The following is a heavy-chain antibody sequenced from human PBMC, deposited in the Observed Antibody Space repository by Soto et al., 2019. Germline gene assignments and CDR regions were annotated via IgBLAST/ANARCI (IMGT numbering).Heavy chain of an antibody. D-gene: IGHD2-15*01. V-gene: IGHV6-1*01. Sequence: SQALSLPCVVSVDSVSSIRVAWNLGRQSPSRGLEWLGRTYYRSRWYSEFAVSVRGRIVINADTSKNQFSLQLNSVTPEDTAVYFCARSEEDSDYYYYGLDVWGQGTTVTVSS. CDR2: TYYRSRWYS. CDR3: ARSEEDSDYYYYGLDV. J-gene: IGHJ6*02. CDR1: VDSVSSIRVA.